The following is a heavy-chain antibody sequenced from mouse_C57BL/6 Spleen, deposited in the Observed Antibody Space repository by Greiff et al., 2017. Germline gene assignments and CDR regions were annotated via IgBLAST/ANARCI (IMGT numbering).Heavy chain of an antibody. CDR1: GFTFSSYG. D-gene: IGHD1-1*01. J-gene: IGHJ4*01. CDR3: ERQITTVRGTMDC. V-gene: IGHV5-6*01. CDR2: ISSGGSYT. Sequence: EVKLVESGGDLVKPGGSLKLSCAASGFTFSSYGMSWVRQTPDKRLEWVATISSGGSYTYYPDSVKGRFTISRDNAKNTLYLQMSSLKSEDTAMYYCERQITTVRGTMDCWGQGTSVTVAS.